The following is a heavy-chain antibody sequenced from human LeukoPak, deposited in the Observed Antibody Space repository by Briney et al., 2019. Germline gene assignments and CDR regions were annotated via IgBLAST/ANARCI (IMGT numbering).Heavy chain of an antibody. CDR2: INHSGST. CDR1: GGSFSGYY. D-gene: IGHD3-10*01. V-gene: IGHV4-34*01. CDR3: AREPLLGAYDY. Sequence: PSETLSLTCAAYGGSFSGYYWSWIRQPPGKGLEWIGEINHSGSTNYNPSLKSRVTISVDTSKNQFSLKLSSVTAADTAVYYCAREPLLGAYDYWGQGTLVTVSS. J-gene: IGHJ4*02.